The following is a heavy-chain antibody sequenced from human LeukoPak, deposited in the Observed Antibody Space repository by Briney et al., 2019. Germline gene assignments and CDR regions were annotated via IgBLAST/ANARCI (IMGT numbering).Heavy chain of an antibody. CDR1: GESFSGYY. CDR2: INHSGST. Sequence: SETLSLTCAVYGESFSGYYWSWIRQPPGKGLEWIGEINHSGSTNYNPSLKSRVTISVDTSKNQFSLNLSSVTAADTAVYYCARGRRYSYGYFDYWGQGTLVTVSS. D-gene: IGHD5-18*01. CDR3: ARGRRYSYGYFDY. J-gene: IGHJ4*02. V-gene: IGHV4-34*01.